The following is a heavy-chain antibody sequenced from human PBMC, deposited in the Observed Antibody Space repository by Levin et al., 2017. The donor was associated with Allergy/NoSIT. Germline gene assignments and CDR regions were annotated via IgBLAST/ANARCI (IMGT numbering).Heavy chain of an antibody. D-gene: IGHD3-3*01. CDR1: GFTFSSYE. V-gene: IGHV3-48*03. CDR2: ISSTGSTI. Sequence: PGGSLRLSCAASGFTFSSYEMNWVRRAPGKGLEWVSYISSTGSTIYSEDSVKGRVTISRDNAKNSLYLHLNSLRAEDTAVYYCAPQLGNFWSVYTYFDYWGQGTLVTVSS. CDR3: APQLGNFWSVYTYFDY. J-gene: IGHJ4*02.